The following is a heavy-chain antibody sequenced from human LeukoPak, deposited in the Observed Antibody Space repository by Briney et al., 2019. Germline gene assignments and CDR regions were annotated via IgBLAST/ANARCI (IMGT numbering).Heavy chain of an antibody. D-gene: IGHD6-19*01. CDR2: IRVSGAYG. CDR1: GSTFSNYA. Sequence: PGRSLRLSCAASGSTFSNYAMGSVRQAPGKGLEWVSTIRVSGAYGFYADSVKGRFTISRDNSNNLVYLQMNNLRAEETAEYYCEKRARYNSARATDFDFWGQGTQVTVSS. V-gene: IGHV3-23*01. J-gene: IGHJ4*02. CDR3: EKRARYNSARATDFDF.